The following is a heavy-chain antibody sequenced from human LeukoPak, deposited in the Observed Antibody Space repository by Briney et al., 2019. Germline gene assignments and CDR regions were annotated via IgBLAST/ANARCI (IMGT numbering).Heavy chain of an antibody. Sequence: GTSVKVSCKASGFTFTSSAKQWVRQARGQRLEWVGWIVVGSGNTNYAQKFQERVTITRDMSTSTAYMELSSLRSEDTAVYYCAAAQNFPVYCSGGGCSYYFDYWGQGTLVTVSS. CDR1: GFTFTSSA. D-gene: IGHD2-15*01. CDR2: IVVGSGNT. CDR3: AAAQNFPVYCSGGGCSYYFDY. V-gene: IGHV1-58*02. J-gene: IGHJ4*02.